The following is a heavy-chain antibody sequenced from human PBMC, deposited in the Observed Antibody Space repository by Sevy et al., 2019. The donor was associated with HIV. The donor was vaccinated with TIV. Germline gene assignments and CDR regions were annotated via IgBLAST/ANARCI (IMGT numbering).Heavy chain of an antibody. D-gene: IGHD5-12*01. CDR3: ARDPLAMATIGGYFDY. CDR1: GFTFSSYA. V-gene: IGHV3-30-3*01. CDR2: ISYDGSNK. J-gene: IGHJ4*02. Sequence: GGYLRLSCAASGFTFSSYAMHWVRQAPGKGLEWVAVISYDGSNKYYADSVKGRFTISRDNSKNTLYLQMNSLRAEDTAVYYCARDPLAMATIGGYFDYWGQGTLVTVSS.